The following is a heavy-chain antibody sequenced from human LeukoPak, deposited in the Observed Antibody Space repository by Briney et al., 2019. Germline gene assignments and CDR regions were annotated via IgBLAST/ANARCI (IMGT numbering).Heavy chain of an antibody. CDR1: GFTFDGYA. D-gene: IGHD6-19*01. CDR3: AKDIGSSGSVDY. Sequence: GRSLRLSCAASGFTFDGYAMHWVRQAPGKGLEWVSGISWNSGSIGYADSVKGRFTISRDNAKNSLYLQMNSLRAEDTALYYCAKDIGSSGSVDYWGQGTLVTVSS. V-gene: IGHV3-9*01. J-gene: IGHJ4*02. CDR2: ISWNSGSI.